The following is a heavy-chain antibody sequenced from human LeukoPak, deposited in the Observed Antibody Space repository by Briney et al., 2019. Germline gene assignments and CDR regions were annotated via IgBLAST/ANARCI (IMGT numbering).Heavy chain of an antibody. Sequence: PSETLSLTCTVSGGSISSYYWSWIRQPPGKGLEWIGYIYYSGSTNYNPSLTSRVTISVDTSKNQFSLKLSSVTAADTAVYYCARDAAYSYGIIRSDYYYYYMDVWGKGTTVTVSS. CDR3: ARDAAYSYGIIRSDYYYYYMDV. CDR2: IYYSGST. D-gene: IGHD5-18*01. V-gene: IGHV4-59*01. CDR1: GGSISSYY. J-gene: IGHJ6*03.